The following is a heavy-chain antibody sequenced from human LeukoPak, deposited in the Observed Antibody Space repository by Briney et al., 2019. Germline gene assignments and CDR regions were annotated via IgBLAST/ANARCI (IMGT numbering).Heavy chain of an antibody. Sequence: GASVKVSCKASGYTFTGYYMHWVRQAPGQGLEWMGWINPNSGGTNYAQKFQGRVTMTRDTSISTAYMELSRLRSDDTAVYYCARGIAAAGNPNWFDPWGQGTLVTVSS. CDR3: ARGIAAAGNPNWFDP. D-gene: IGHD6-13*01. V-gene: IGHV1-2*02. J-gene: IGHJ5*02. CDR2: INPNSGGT. CDR1: GYTFTGYY.